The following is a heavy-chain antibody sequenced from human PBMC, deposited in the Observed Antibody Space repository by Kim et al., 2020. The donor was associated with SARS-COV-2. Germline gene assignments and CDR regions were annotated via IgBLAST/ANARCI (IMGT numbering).Heavy chain of an antibody. CDR3: ARGGDVVVTARGWFDP. J-gene: IGHJ5*02. Sequence: KLQGRVTMTTDTSTSTAYMELRSLRSDDTAVYYCARGGDVVVTARGWFDPWGQGTLVTVSS. V-gene: IGHV1-18*01. D-gene: IGHD2-21*02.